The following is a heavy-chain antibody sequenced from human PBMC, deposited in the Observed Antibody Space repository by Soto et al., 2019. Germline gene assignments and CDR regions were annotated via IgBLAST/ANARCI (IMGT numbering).Heavy chain of an antibody. J-gene: IGHJ6*02. Sequence: QVQLVQSGAEVKKLGASVKVSCKASGYTFTDYYIHWVRQAPGQGLEWMGWVNPNSGGTNYAQKFQGWVTMTRDTSISTVYMELSSLKSDDMAVYYCAREGAATANYGMDVWGQGTTVTDSS. D-gene: IGHD2-15*01. CDR3: AREGAATANYGMDV. CDR2: VNPNSGGT. V-gene: IGHV1-2*04. CDR1: GYTFTDYY.